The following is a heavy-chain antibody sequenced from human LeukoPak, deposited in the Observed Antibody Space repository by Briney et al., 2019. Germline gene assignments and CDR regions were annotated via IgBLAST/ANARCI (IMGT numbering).Heavy chain of an antibody. Sequence: PGGSLSPSXAASGFTFTTYWMHWVRQAPGKGLVWVSRINPDGSSTTYAGSVKGRFTISRDNAKNTLFLQMSSLRAEDTAVYYCARGRYYYDPLDYWGQGTLVTVSS. J-gene: IGHJ4*02. CDR2: INPDGSST. CDR3: ARGRYYYDPLDY. CDR1: GFTFTTYW. V-gene: IGHV3-74*01. D-gene: IGHD3-22*01.